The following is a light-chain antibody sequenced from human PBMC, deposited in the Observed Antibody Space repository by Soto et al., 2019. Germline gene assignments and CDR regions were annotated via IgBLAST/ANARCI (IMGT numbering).Light chain of an antibody. J-gene: IGKJ2*01. CDR2: GAS. CDR3: QQYGSSPLYT. V-gene: IGKV3-20*01. CDR1: QSVSSSY. Sequence: EIVLTQSPGTLSLSPGERATLSCRASQSVSSSYLVWYQQKPGQAPRLLIYGASSRATGIPDRFSGSGSGTDFTLTISRLEPEDFALYYCQQYGSSPLYTFGQGTKLEIK.